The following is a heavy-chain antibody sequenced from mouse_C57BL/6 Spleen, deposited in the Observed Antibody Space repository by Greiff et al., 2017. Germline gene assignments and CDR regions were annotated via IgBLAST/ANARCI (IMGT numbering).Heavy chain of an antibody. J-gene: IGHJ4*01. CDR1: GFTFSDYG. CDR3: ARPFYDGLLDYAMDD. CDR2: ISSGSSTI. D-gene: IGHD2-3*01. V-gene: IGHV5-17*01. Sequence: EVMLVESGGGLVKPGGSLTLSCAASGFTFSDYGMHWVRQAPEKGLEWVAYISSGSSTIYYADTVKGRFTFSRTHAKNTLFLQMTSLRSGAPARYYCARPFYDGLLDYAMDDWGQGTSVTVSS.